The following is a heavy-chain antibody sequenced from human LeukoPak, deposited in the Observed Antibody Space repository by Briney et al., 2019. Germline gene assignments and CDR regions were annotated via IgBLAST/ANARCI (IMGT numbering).Heavy chain of an antibody. Sequence: SETLSLTCAVYGGSFSNYYWSWIRQSPGKGLDWIGEINHSGSINYNPSLKSRFTISVDTSKNQFSLKLSSVTAADTAVYYCARGMGYFDSSGYYHDYGMDVWGQGTTVTVSS. V-gene: IGHV4-34*01. CDR2: INHSGSI. J-gene: IGHJ6*02. D-gene: IGHD3-22*01. CDR3: ARGMGYFDSSGYYHDYGMDV. CDR1: GGSFSNYY.